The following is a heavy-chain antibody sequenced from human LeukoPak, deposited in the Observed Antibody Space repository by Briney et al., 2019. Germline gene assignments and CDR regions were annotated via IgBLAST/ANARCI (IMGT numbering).Heavy chain of an antibody. J-gene: IGHJ4*02. Sequence: PSETLSLTCAVYGGSFSGYYWSWLRQPPGKGLEWIGEINHSGSTNYNPSLKSRVTISVDTSKNQFSLKLSSVTAADTAVYYCARGSGLPRSTGPGDYWGQGTLITVSS. D-gene: IGHD3-10*01. V-gene: IGHV4-34*01. CDR1: GGSFSGYY. CDR2: INHSGST. CDR3: ARGSGLPRSTGPGDY.